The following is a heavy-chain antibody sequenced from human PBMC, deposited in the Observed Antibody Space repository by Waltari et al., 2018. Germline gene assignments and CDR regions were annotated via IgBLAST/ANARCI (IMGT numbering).Heavy chain of an antibody. Sequence: QVHLQESGPGLVKPSPTLSLNCTVSGDSLTSANYYWSWIRQLPEKGLEWIGYLSHSGTAYYNPSLKDLVTMSIDPSKNQFSLRLSSVTAADTAVYFCARGHDYYFDYWGQGILVAVSS. CDR1: GDSLTSANYY. CDR2: LSHSGTA. CDR3: ARGHDYYFDY. V-gene: IGHV4-31*01. D-gene: IGHD4-17*01. J-gene: IGHJ4*02.